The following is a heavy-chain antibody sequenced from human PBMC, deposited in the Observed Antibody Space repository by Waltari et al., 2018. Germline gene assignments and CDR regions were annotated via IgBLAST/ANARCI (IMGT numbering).Heavy chain of an antibody. CDR2: ITSSSDVSS. CDR1: GFTFKNYG. CDR3: AKDLDDYSDALDV. J-gene: IGHJ3*01. V-gene: IGHV3-23*01. Sequence: EVQLLESGGGLVQPGGSLRVSCAASGFTFKNYGMTWVRQAPGKGLEWGSSITSSSDVSSYYADSVNGRFTISRDNSKNTLHLQMNSLRAEDTAIYFCAKDLDDYSDALDVWGQGTMVTVSS. D-gene: IGHD2-15*01.